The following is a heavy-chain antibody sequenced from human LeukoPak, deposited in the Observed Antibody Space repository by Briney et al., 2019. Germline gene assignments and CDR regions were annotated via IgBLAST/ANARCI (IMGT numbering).Heavy chain of an antibody. CDR1: GFTFSSYG. D-gene: IGHD3-3*01. CDR2: IWYDGSNK. Sequence: GGSLRLSCAASGFTFSSYGMHWVRQAPGEGLEWVAVIWYDGSNKYYADSVKGRFTISRDNSKNTLYLQMNSLRAEDTAVYYCARDFDDFSFGYYFDYWGQGTLVTVSS. J-gene: IGHJ4*02. V-gene: IGHV3-33*01. CDR3: ARDFDDFSFGYYFDY.